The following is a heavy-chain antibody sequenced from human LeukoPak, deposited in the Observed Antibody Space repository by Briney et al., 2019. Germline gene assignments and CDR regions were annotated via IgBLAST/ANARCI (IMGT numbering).Heavy chain of an antibody. CDR1: GYSFTSYW. D-gene: IGHD1-14*01. V-gene: IGHV5-51*01. CDR3: VRTPGRWNWPLDN. J-gene: IGHJ4*02. Sequence: RGESLKISCKGSGYSFTSYWIGWVRQMPGKGLEWMGITYPGDSDTRYSPSFQGQVTISADKSINTAILQWSSLKASDTAMYYCVRTPGRWNWPLDNWGQGTLVTVAS. CDR2: TYPGDSDT.